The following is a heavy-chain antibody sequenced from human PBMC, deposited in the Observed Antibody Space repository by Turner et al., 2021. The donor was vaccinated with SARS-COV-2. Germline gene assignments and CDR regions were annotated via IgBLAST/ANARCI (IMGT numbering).Heavy chain of an antibody. V-gene: IGHV1-46*01. CDR1: GSTFSSYY. CDR3: ARIRSSSSVRDAYDI. J-gene: IGHJ3*02. Sequence: QVPLVQSGAEVKKPGASVKVSCKASGSTFSSYYIHWVRQAPGQGLEWMGIIKPSGGSTAYAQKFQGRVTMTSDTSMSTVYMELSSLTSEDTAMYYCARIRSSSSVRDAYDIWGQGTMVTVSS. CDR2: IKPSGGST. D-gene: IGHD6-6*01.